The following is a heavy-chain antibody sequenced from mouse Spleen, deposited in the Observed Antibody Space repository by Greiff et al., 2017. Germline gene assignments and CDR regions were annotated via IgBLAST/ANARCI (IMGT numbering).Heavy chain of an antibody. V-gene: IGHV5-15*01. Sequence: EVKVVESGGGLVQPGGSLKLSCAASGFTFSDYGMAWVRQAPRKGPEWVAFISNLAYSIYYADTVTGRFTISRENAKNTLYLEMSSLRSEDTAMYYCARQEGYYGSRGYFDVWGTGTTVTVSS. CDR1: GFTFSDYG. J-gene: IGHJ1*03. CDR2: ISNLAYSI. D-gene: IGHD1-1*01. CDR3: ARQEGYYGSRGYFDV.